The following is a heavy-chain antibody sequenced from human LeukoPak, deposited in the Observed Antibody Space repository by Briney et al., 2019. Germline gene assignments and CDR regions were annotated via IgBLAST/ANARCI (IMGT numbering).Heavy chain of an antibody. CDR2: INPSGGST. CDR1: GYTFTSYY. V-gene: IGHV1-46*01. D-gene: IGHD3-10*01. Sequence: ASVKVSCKASGYTFTSYYMHWVRQAPGQGLEWMGIINPSGGSTSYAQKFQGRVTMTRDTSTSTVYMELSSLRSEDTAVYYCARAADDNYGSGSYYTWFDPWGQGTLVTVSS. J-gene: IGHJ5*02. CDR3: ARAADDNYGSGSYYTWFDP.